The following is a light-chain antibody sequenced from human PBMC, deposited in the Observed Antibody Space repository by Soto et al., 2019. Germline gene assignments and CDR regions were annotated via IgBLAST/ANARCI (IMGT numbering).Light chain of an antibody. V-gene: IGKV1-39*01. CDR1: ENINFY. CDR2: AAS. J-gene: IGKJ1*01. CDR3: QQGYSPPWT. Sequence: DIQMTQSPASLSASVGDRVTITCRASENINFYLHWYQQKPGKAPKLLIYAASTLQSGVPSRFSGSGSGTDFTLTLNSLQSEDFATYYCQQGYSPPWTFGQGTKVEIK.